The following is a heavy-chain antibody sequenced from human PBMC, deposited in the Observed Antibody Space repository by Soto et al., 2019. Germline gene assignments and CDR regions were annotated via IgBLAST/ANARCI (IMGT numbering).Heavy chain of an antibody. CDR1: GGTFSSYA. Sequence: QVQLVQSGAEVKKPGSSVKVSCKASGGTFSSYAISWVRQAPGQGLEWMGGIIPIFGTANYAQKFQGRVTITADESTSTAYMELSSLRSEDTAVHYCVNYRPGYSYGYVFSPLYGMDVWGQGTTVTVSS. J-gene: IGHJ6*02. CDR3: VNYRPGYSYGYVFSPLYGMDV. CDR2: IIPIFGTA. V-gene: IGHV1-69*01. D-gene: IGHD5-18*01.